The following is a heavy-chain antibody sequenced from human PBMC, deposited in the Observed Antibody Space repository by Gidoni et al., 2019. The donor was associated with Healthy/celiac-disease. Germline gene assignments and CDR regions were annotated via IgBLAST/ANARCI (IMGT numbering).Heavy chain of an antibody. D-gene: IGHD3-10*01. CDR3: ARGRTMVRGAKKYNWFDP. Sequence: QVQLQQWGAGLLKPSETLSLTCAVYGGYFIGYYWSWIRQPPGKGLEWIGEINHSGSTNYNPSLKSRVTISVDTSKNQFSLKLSSVTAADTAVYYCARGRTMVRGAKKYNWFDPWGQGTLVTVSS. CDR2: INHSGST. V-gene: IGHV4-34*01. J-gene: IGHJ5*02. CDR1: GGYFIGYY.